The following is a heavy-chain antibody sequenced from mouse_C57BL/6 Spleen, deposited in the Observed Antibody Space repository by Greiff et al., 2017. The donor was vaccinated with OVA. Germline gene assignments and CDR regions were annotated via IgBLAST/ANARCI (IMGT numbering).Heavy chain of an antibody. V-gene: IGHV1-26*01. CDR1: GYTFTDYY. CDR2: INPNNGGT. CDR3: ARGDYDVPYYFDY. D-gene: IGHD2-4*01. Sequence: VQLQQSGPELVKPGASVKISCKASGYTFTDYYMNWVKQSHGKSLEWIGDINPNNGGTSYNQKFKGKATLTVDKSSSTAYMELRSLTSEDSAVYYCARGDYDVPYYFDYWGQGTTLTVSS. J-gene: IGHJ2*01.